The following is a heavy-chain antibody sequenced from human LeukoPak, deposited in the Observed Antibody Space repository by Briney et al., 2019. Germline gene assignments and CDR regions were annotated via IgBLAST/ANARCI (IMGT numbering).Heavy chain of an antibody. D-gene: IGHD3-10*01. CDR2: INTNSGGT. Sequence: ASVTVSCKASGYTFTDYYMHWVGQAPGQGLEGMGWINTNSGGTNYAQKFQGRVTMTRDTSISTAYMELSRLRSDDTAVYYCARPHPMVRGVITPHDGMDVWGQGTTVTVSS. CDR1: GYTFTDYY. V-gene: IGHV1-2*02. CDR3: ARPHPMVRGVITPHDGMDV. J-gene: IGHJ6*02.